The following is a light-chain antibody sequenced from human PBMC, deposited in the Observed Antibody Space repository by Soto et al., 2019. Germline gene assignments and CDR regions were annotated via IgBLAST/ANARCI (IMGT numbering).Light chain of an antibody. V-gene: IGLV2-14*03. CDR2: DVS. CDR1: SNDVGGYDY. J-gene: IGLJ2*01. CDR3: SSYASRAPLV. Sequence: QSALTQPASVSGSPGQSITISCTGTSNDVGGYDYVTWYQHHPGKAPKLMIYDVSNRPSGISDRFSASKSGNTASLTISGVQAEDDAHYYCSSYASRAPLVFGGGTKLTVL.